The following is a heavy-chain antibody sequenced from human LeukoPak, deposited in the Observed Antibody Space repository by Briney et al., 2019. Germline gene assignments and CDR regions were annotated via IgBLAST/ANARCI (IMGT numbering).Heavy chain of an antibody. CDR2: ISASGGST. V-gene: IGHV3-23*01. CDR3: AKGGGASVSSYCTSITCRRFDP. J-gene: IGHJ5*02. CDR1: GFTFSNYA. Sequence: PGGSLRLSCAASGFTFSNYATSWVRQPPGKGLEWVASISASGGSTYFADSVRGRFSISRDNSTDTLYLQRNSLRAEDPAIYYCAKGGGASVSSYCTSITCRRFDPWGQGTLVTVSS. D-gene: IGHD2-2*01.